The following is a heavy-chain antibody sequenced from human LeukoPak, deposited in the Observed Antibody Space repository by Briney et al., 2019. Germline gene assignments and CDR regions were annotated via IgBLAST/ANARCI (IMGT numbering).Heavy chain of an antibody. Sequence: ASVKVSCKASGYTFTGYYMHWVRQAPGQGLEWMGWINPNSGGTNYAQKFQGRVTMTRDTSISTAYMELSRLRSDDTAVYYCARGSLVGATQFWFDPWGQGTLVTVSS. CDR3: ARGSLVGATQFWFDP. CDR1: GYTFTGYY. D-gene: IGHD1-26*01. J-gene: IGHJ5*02. V-gene: IGHV1-2*02. CDR2: INPNSGGT.